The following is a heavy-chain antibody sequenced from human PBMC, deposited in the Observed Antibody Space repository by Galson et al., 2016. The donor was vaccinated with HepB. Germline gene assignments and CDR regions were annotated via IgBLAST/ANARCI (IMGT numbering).Heavy chain of an antibody. CDR3: ARDGVWDGPDYYYGMDV. J-gene: IGHJ6*02. D-gene: IGHD2-8*01. CDR1: GLAVSSNY. Sequence: SLRLSCAASGLAVSSNYMTWVRQAPGKGLEWVSSFYSRGVTYYADSVKGRFTISRDTSKSPLFLQMNSLRAEDTAVYYCARDGVWDGPDYYYGMDVWGQGTTVTVSS. V-gene: IGHV3-53*01. CDR2: FYSRGVT.